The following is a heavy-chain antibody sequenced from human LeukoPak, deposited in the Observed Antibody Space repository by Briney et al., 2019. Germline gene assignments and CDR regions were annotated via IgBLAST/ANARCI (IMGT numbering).Heavy chain of an antibody. Sequence: ASVRVSCKASGYTFTDFYLNWVRQAPGQGLEWMAWINPFSGATSYAEKFQGRVTMTWGTSISTAYMELLGLRSDDTAVYYCATSTVTHTRDPWGQGTLVTVSS. CDR1: GYTFTDFY. CDR2: INPFSGAT. J-gene: IGHJ5*02. D-gene: IGHD1-1*01. CDR3: ATSTVTHTRDP. V-gene: IGHV1-2*02.